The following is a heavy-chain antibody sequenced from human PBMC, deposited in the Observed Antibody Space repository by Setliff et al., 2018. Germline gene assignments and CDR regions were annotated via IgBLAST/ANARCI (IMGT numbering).Heavy chain of an antibody. CDR3: ARDRDAYGDYCPFDY. J-gene: IGHJ4*02. V-gene: IGHV3-21*01. Sequence: GGSLRLSCAASGFNFRTYHMSWVRQAPGKGLEWVSSISSSSSYIYYADSVKGRFTISRDNAKNSLYLQMNSLRAEDTAVYYCARDRDAYGDYCPFDYWGQGTLVTVSS. CDR1: GFNFRTYH. D-gene: IGHD4-17*01. CDR2: ISSSSSYI.